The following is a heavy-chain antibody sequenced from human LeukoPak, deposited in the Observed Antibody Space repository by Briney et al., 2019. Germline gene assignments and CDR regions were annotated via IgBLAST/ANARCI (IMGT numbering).Heavy chain of an antibody. CDR2: ISSSSSYI. CDR1: GFTFSSYS. CDR3: ARDPEYYDSSGYGDY. V-gene: IGHV3-21*01. Sequence: AGGSLRLSCAASGFTFSSYSMNWVRQAPGKGLEWVSSISSSSSYIYYADSLKGRFTISRDNAKNSLYLQMNSLRAEDTAVYYCARDPEYYDSSGYGDYWGQGTLVTVSS. D-gene: IGHD3-22*01. J-gene: IGHJ4*02.